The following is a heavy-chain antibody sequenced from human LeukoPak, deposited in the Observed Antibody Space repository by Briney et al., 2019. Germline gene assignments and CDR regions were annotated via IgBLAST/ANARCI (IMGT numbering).Heavy chain of an antibody. CDR2: MNPNSGNK. V-gene: IGHV1-8*01. Sequence: TSVKVSCKASGYSFTNFDINWVRQATGQGLEWMGWMNPNSGNKGYAQKFQGRVTMTMNTSISTAYMELSSLRSEDRAVYYCARGPQWRGDYYYMDVWGRGTTVTVSS. J-gene: IGHJ6*03. CDR3: ARGPQWRGDYYYMDV. D-gene: IGHD6-19*01. CDR1: GYSFTNFD.